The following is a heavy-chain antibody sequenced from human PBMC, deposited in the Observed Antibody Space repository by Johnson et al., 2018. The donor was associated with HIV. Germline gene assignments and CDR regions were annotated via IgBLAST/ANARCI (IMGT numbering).Heavy chain of an antibody. Sequence: VQLVESGGGLVQPGRSLRLSCAASGFTFDDYAMHWVRQAPGKGLEWVGRIKSKTDGGTTDYAPPVKGRFTISRDDSKNTLYLQMNSLRAEDTAVYYCARDGTKGPSGDAYDIWGQGTMVTVSS. V-gene: IGHV3-15*01. CDR2: IKSKTDGGTT. CDR1: GFTFDDYA. J-gene: IGHJ3*02. D-gene: IGHD1-14*01. CDR3: ARDGTKGPSGDAYDI.